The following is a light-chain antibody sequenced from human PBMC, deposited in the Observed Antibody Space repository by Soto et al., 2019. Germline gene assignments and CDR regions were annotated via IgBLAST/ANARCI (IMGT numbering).Light chain of an antibody. CDR1: QSVSSSY. V-gene: IGKV3-20*01. CDR2: GAS. Sequence: EIVLTQSPGTLSLSPGERATFSCRASQSVSSSYLAWYQQKPGQAPRLLIYGASSRATGIPDRFSGSGSGTDFTLTISRLEPEDFAVYYCQQYGSSPPGVTFGPGTKVDIK. CDR3: QQYGSSPPGVT. J-gene: IGKJ3*01.